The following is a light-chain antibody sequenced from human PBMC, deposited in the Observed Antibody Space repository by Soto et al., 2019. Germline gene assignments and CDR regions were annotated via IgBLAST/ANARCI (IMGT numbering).Light chain of an antibody. J-gene: IGLJ1*01. Sequence: TQPDCVSSSAGQLTTISCTGPSSSVGGFNLSSGYHPPPATAPKLLLYDVVDRPSGVSYRFSGSKSGNTASLTISGLQAADEADYFCSSYTSTMTNVFGSGT. CDR1: SSSVGGFNL. V-gene: IGLV2-14*03. CDR3: SSYTSTMTNV. CDR2: DVV.